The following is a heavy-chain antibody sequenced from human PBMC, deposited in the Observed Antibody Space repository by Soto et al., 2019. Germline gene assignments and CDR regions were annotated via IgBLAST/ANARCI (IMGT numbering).Heavy chain of an antibody. V-gene: IGHV3-23*01. J-gene: IGHJ5*01. CDR3: PKVRVRITTRSIDS. Sequence: EVQLLESGGGLVQPGGSLRLSCAASGFTFSSYAMSWVRQAPGKGLEWVSGISGRGVSTYYADSVKGRFTISRDNSKSTLYLQMTSLRAADTAVYYCPKVRVRITTRSIDSWAQGTLVTVSS. D-gene: IGHD6-6*01. CDR2: ISGRGVST. CDR1: GFTFSSYA.